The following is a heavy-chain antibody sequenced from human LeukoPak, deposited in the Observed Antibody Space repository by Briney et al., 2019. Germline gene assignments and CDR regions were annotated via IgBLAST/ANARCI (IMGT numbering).Heavy chain of an antibody. CDR1: GGSISSYY. CDR3: AEQQPVRGYFDY. V-gene: IGHV4-59*08. J-gene: IGHJ4*02. Sequence: SETLSLTCSVSGGSISSYYWSWIRQPPGKGLEWIGYIYYSGSTNYNPSLKSRVTISVDTSKNQFSLKLSSVTAADTAVYYCAEQQPVRGYFDYWGQGTLVTVSS. CDR2: IYYSGST. D-gene: IGHD6-13*01.